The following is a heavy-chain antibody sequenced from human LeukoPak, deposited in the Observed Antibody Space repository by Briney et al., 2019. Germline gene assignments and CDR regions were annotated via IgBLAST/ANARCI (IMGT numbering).Heavy chain of an antibody. CDR1: GDSISSSSSY. D-gene: IGHD1-26*01. V-gene: IGHV4-39*07. CDR3: ARVNSGGLFDY. CDR2: IYYSGST. J-gene: IGHJ4*02. Sequence: SETLSLTCTVSGDSISSSSSYWGWIRQPPGEGLEWIGSIYYSGSTYYNPSLKSRVTISVDTSKNQFSLKLSSVTAADTAVYYCARVNSGGLFDYWGQGTLVTVSS.